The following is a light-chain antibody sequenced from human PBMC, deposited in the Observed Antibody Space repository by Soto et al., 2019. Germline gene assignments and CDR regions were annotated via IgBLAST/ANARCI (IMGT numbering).Light chain of an antibody. CDR3: QQYNNWPRT. J-gene: IGKJ5*01. CDR2: GAS. CDR1: QSISTF. Sequence: ELVMMQSPATLSVAPGERATLSCRASQSISTFLAWYQQKPGQAPRLLIYGASTRATGIPARFSGSGSGTEFTLTISSLQSEDFAVYYCQQYNNWPRTFGQGTRLEIK. V-gene: IGKV3-15*01.